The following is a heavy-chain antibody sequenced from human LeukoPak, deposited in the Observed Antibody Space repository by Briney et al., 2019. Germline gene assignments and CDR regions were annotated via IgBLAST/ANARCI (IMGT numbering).Heavy chain of an antibody. CDR1: GYTFTGYY. J-gene: IGHJ4*02. Sequence: ASVKVSCKASGYTFTGYYMHWVRQAPGQGLEWMGWINPNSGGTNYAQKFQGRVTMTRDTSISTAYMELSRLRSDDTAVYYCARGTAEGYSYGYNFFDIDYWGQGTLVTVSS. CDR3: ARGTAEGYSYGYNFFDIDY. V-gene: IGHV1-2*02. CDR2: INPNSGGT. D-gene: IGHD5-18*01.